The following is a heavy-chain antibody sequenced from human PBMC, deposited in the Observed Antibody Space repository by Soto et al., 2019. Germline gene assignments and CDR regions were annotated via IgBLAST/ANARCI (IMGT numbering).Heavy chain of an antibody. CDR2: INWDGNSP. CDR1: GFTFGDYG. Sequence: PGGSLRLSCSGSGFTFGDYGMSWVRQVPGKGLEWVSSINWDGNSPGYADSVKGRFSISRDNAKNSLYLQMNSLRAEDTAVYYCARDKGRSPLDYWGQGTLVTVSS. D-gene: IGHD2-15*01. V-gene: IGHV3-20*04. CDR3: ARDKGRSPLDY. J-gene: IGHJ4*02.